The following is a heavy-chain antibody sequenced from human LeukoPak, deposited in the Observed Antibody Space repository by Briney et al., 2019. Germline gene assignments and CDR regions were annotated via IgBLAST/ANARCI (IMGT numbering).Heavy chain of an antibody. J-gene: IGHJ6*03. Sequence: SVKVSCKASGYTFTSYGISWVRQAPGQGLEWMGGIIPIFGTANYAQKFQGRVTITADKSTSTAYMELSSLRSEDTAVYYCARGVLRWEDYYYYMDVWGKGTTVTVSS. D-gene: IGHD4-23*01. CDR3: ARGVLRWEDYYYYMDV. V-gene: IGHV1-69*06. CDR2: IIPIFGTA. CDR1: GYTFTSYG.